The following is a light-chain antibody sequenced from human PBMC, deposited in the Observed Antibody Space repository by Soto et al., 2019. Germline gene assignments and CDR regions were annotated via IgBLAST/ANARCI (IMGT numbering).Light chain of an antibody. J-gene: IGKJ5*01. Sequence: EIVLTQSPGTLSLSPGESATLSCRASQSVSSNYLAWYQQKPGQAPRVLLYVASRRATGIPDRFSGSGSGTDFTLTISRLEPEDFAVYYCQQYGSSPITFGQGTRLEIK. CDR3: QQYGSSPIT. CDR1: QSVSSNY. V-gene: IGKV3-20*01. CDR2: VAS.